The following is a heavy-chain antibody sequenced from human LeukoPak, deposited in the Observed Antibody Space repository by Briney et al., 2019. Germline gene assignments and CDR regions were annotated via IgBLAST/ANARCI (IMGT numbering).Heavy chain of an antibody. CDR1: GYTFTSYY. Sequence: ASVKVSCTASGYTFTSYYMHWVRQAPGQGLEWMGIINPSGGSTSYAQKFQGRVTMTRDTSTSTVYMELSSLRSEDTAVYYCARGERWLQGEYYFDYWGQGTLVTVSS. CDR2: INPSGGST. V-gene: IGHV1-46*01. CDR3: ARGERWLQGEYYFDY. J-gene: IGHJ4*02. D-gene: IGHD5-24*01.